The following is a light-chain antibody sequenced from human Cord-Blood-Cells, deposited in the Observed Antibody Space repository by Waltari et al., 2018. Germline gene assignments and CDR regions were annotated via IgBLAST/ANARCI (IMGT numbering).Light chain of an antibody. CDR3: QQYGSSPRT. Sequence: ELVLTQPPGTLSLSPGERATLPCRASQSVSSSYLAWYQQKPGQAPRLLIYGASSRATGIPDRFSGSGSGTDFNLTISRLEPEDFAVYYCQQYGSSPRTFGQGTKVEIK. CDR2: GAS. CDR1: QSVSSSY. J-gene: IGKJ1*01. V-gene: IGKV3-20*01.